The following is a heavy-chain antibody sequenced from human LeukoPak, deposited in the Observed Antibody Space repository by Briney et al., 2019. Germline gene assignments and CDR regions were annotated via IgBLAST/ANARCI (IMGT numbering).Heavy chain of an antibody. Sequence: PSETLSLTCTVSGGSISSYYWSWIRQPPGKGLEWIGYIYYSGSTNYNPSLKSRVTISVDTSKNQFSLKLSSVTAADTAVYYCARHPVNIVVVPAAIHWFDPWGQGILVTVSS. CDR2: IYYSGST. CDR3: ARHPVNIVVVPAAIHWFDP. V-gene: IGHV4-59*08. CDR1: GGSISSYY. D-gene: IGHD2-2*01. J-gene: IGHJ5*02.